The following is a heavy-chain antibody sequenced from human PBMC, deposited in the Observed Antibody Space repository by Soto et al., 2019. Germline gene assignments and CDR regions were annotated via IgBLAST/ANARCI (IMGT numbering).Heavy chain of an antibody. D-gene: IGHD6-19*01. CDR2: ISWDGGST. CDR3: AKDISRIAVAGYYYYYGMDV. CDR1: GFTFDDYT. Sequence: GGSLRLSCAASGFTFDDYTMHWVRQAPGKGLEWVSLISWDGGSTYYADSVKGRFTISRDNSKNSLYLQMNSLRTEDTALYYCAKDISRIAVAGYYYYYGMDVWGQGTTVTVSS. J-gene: IGHJ6*02. V-gene: IGHV3-43*01.